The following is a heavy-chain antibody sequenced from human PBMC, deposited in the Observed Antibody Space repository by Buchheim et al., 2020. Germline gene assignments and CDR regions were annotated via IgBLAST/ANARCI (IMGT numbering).Heavy chain of an antibody. V-gene: IGHV3-48*01. Sequence: EVQLVESGGGLVQPGGSLRLSCAASGFSFSSYTMNWVRQAPGKGLEWVSYIVSSGSSKYYADSVKGRFTISRDNANNSLYLQMNSLRVEDTAVYYCARSRTAGTYYFDYWGQGAL. CDR2: IVSSGSSK. D-gene: IGHD6-19*01. CDR1: GFSFSSYT. J-gene: IGHJ4*02. CDR3: ARSRTAGTYYFDY.